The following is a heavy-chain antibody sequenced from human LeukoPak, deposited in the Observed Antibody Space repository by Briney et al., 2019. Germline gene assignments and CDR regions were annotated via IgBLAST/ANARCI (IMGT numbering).Heavy chain of an antibody. D-gene: IGHD6-13*01. CDR1: GFTFSSYA. Sequence: GGSLRLSCAASGFTFSSYAMSWVRQAPGKGLEWVSAISGSGGSTYYADSVKGRSTISRDNSKNMLFLQMNSLRAEDTAVYYCAKVLRSSWHHDAFDIWGQGTMVTVSS. CDR3: AKVLRSSWHHDAFDI. J-gene: IGHJ3*02. CDR2: ISGSGGST. V-gene: IGHV3-23*01.